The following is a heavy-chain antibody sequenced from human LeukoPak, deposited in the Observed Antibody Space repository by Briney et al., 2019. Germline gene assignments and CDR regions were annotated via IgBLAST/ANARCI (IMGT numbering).Heavy chain of an antibody. CDR1: GFTVTTSY. J-gene: IGHJ4*02. CDR2: IYSGGAT. V-gene: IGHV3-66*02. Sequence: GGSLRLSCAASGFTVTTSYMSWFRQAPGKGLEWVSIIYSGGATYYAASVKGRFAITRDNSKNTLYLQMNGLRPEDTAMYYCARQAAAATPFHYWGQGSLVTVSS. CDR3: ARQAAAATPFHY. D-gene: IGHD6-13*01.